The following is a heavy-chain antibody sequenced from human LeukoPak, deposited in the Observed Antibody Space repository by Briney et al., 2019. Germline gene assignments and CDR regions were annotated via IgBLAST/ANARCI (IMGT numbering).Heavy chain of an antibody. CDR1: GGSISSGGYY. D-gene: IGHD4-17*01. Sequence: SQTLSLTGTVSGGSISSGGYYWSWIRQHPGKGLEWIGYIYYSGSTYYDPSLKSRVTISVDTSKNQFSLKLSSVTAADTAVYYCASQNYGDYLDYWGQGTLVTVSS. CDR3: ASQNYGDYLDY. CDR2: IYYSGST. V-gene: IGHV4-31*03. J-gene: IGHJ4*02.